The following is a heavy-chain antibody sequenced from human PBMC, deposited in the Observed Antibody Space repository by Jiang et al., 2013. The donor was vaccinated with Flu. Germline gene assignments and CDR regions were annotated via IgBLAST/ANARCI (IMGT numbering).Heavy chain of an antibody. CDR3: ARDHNYDFWSGYLPYFDY. J-gene: IGHJ4*02. V-gene: IGHV3-30*03. CDR2: ISYDGSNK. D-gene: IGHD3-3*01. Sequence: RSLRLSCAVSGFAFRSFGMHWVRQAPGKGLEWVAVISYDGSNKYYADSVKGRFTISRDNSKNTLYLQMNSLRAEDTAVYYCARDHNYDFWSGYLPYFDYWGQGTLVTVSS. CDR1: GFAFRSFG.